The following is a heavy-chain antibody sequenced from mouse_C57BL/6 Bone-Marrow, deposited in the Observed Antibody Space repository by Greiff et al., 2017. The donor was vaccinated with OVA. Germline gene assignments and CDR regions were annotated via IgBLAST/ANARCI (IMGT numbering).Heavy chain of an antibody. V-gene: IGHV1-64*01. CDR1: GYTFTSYW. J-gene: IGHJ3*01. Sequence: VQLQQPGAELVKPGASVKLSCKASGYTFTSYWMHWVKQRPGQGLEWIGMIHPNSGSTNYNEKFKSKATLTVDKSSSTAYMQLSSLTSEDSAVYYCVREGPYYYGSSWFAYWGQGTLVTVSA. D-gene: IGHD1-1*01. CDR3: VREGPYYYGSSWFAY. CDR2: IHPNSGST.